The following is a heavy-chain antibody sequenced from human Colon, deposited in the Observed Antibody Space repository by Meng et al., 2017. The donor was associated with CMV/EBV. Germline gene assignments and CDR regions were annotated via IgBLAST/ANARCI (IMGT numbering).Heavy chain of an antibody. CDR2: ISSSSPYI. Sequence: GESLKISCVASGFSFEAYSINWVRQAPGRGLEWVSSISSSSPYIYYADSVKGRFTISRDNAKHSLYLQMNSLRAEDTAVYYCVFSGSHDYYLDSWGQGPLVTVSS. CDR3: VFSGSHDYYLDS. CDR1: GFSFEAYS. J-gene: IGHJ4*02. V-gene: IGHV3-21*01. D-gene: IGHD1-26*01.